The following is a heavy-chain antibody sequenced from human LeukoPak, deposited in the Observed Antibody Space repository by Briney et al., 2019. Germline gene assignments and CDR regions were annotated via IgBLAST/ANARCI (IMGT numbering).Heavy chain of an antibody. J-gene: IGHJ4*02. D-gene: IGHD5-18*01. CDR1: GFTFSSYS. CDR2: ISGSGGST. Sequence: HPGGSLRLSCAASGFTFSSYSMNWVRQAPGKGLEWVSAISGSGGSTYYADSVKGRFTIPRDNSKNTLYLQMNSLRAEDTAVYYCAKTDTAMEYFDYWGQGTLVTVSS. CDR3: AKTDTAMEYFDY. V-gene: IGHV3-23*01.